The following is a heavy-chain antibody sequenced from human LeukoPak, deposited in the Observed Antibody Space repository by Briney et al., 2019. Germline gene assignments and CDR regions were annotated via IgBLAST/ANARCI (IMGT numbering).Heavy chain of an antibody. CDR3: ATTFRSRTVADAFDM. D-gene: IGHD6-19*01. Sequence: KASETLSLTCTVSRGSISNYYWSWIRQPPGKALEWIGYIYYSGSTSYNPSLKSRVTISVDTSKNQFSLKLSSVTAADTAVYYCATTFRSRTVADAFDMWGQGTMVTVSS. J-gene: IGHJ3*02. CDR2: IYYSGST. V-gene: IGHV4-59*08. CDR1: RGSISNYY.